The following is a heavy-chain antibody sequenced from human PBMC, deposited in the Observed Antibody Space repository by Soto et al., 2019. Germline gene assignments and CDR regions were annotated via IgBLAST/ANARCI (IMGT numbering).Heavy chain of an antibody. CDR1: GYTFTNYG. V-gene: IGHV1-18*04. J-gene: IGHJ5*02. CDR3: TRGPARGAKWFDP. D-gene: IGHD3-10*01. CDR2: ISAYDGIT. Sequence: ASVKVSCTASGYTFTNYGFTWVRQAPGQGLEWMGWISAYDGITYYAQNRQGRVTMNSDTSTSTTYMELRSLRSEDTAVYYCTRGPARGAKWFDPWGQGTLVTVSS.